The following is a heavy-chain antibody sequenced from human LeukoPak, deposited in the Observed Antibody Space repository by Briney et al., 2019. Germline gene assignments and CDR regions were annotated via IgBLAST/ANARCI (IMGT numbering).Heavy chain of an antibody. J-gene: IGHJ4*02. CDR2: INGNSGDK. Sequence: ASVKVSCKASGYTFTGYYMHWVRQAPGQGLEWMGWINGNSGDKKYAQKFQGRVTMTRDTSISTAYMELSRLRSDDTAMYYCAREISGYSDYWGQGTLVTVSP. CDR1: GYTFTGYY. V-gene: IGHV1-2*02. CDR3: AREISGYSDY. D-gene: IGHD3-22*01.